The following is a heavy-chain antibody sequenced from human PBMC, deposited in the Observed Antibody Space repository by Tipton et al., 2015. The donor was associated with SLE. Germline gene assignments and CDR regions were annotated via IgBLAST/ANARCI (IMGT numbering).Heavy chain of an antibody. CDR3: ARDRETYTIAVAGSDAFDI. CDR1: GFTFSSYS. CDR2: ISSSSSYI. Sequence: GSLRLSCAASGFTFSSYSMNWVRQAPGKGLEWVSSISSSSSYIYYADSVKGRFTISRDNAKNSLYLQMNSLRAEDTAVYYCARDRETYTIAVAGSDAFDIWSQGTMVTVSS. D-gene: IGHD6-19*01. V-gene: IGHV3-21*01. J-gene: IGHJ3*02.